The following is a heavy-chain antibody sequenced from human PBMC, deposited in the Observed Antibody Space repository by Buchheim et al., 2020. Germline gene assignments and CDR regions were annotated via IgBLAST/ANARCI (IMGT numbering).Heavy chain of an antibody. CDR3: ARANYDFWSGYYMSLDY. D-gene: IGHD3-3*01. Sequence: EVQLVESGGGLVQPGGSLRLSCAASGFTFSNHWMHWVRQGPGKGLLWVSRINSDGSSTSYADSVKGRFTISRDNAKNTLYLQMNSLRTEDTAVYYCARANYDFWSGYYMSLDYWGQGTL. J-gene: IGHJ4*02. CDR2: INSDGSST. CDR1: GFTFSNHW. V-gene: IGHV3-74*01.